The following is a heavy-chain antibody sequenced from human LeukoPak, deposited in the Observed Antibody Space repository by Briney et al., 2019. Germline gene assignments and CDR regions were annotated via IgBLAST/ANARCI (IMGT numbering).Heavy chain of an antibody. Sequence: EASETLSLTCTVSGGSISSSSYYWGGIRQPPGKGLEGIGSIYYSGSTYYNPSLKSRVTISVDTSKNQFSLKLSSVTAADTAVYYCARTGRYGGSGGGENYWGQGTLVTVSS. CDR2: IYYSGST. V-gene: IGHV4-39*07. CDR3: ARTGRYGGSGGGENY. D-gene: IGHD4/OR15-4a*01. J-gene: IGHJ4*02. CDR1: GGSISSSSYY.